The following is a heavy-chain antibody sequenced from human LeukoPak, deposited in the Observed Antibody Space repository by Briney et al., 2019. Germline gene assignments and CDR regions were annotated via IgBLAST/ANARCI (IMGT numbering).Heavy chain of an antibody. Sequence: TLSLTCTVSGGSVSSGSYYWSWIRRPPGKGLEWIGYIYYNGNTNYSPSLKSRVTMSVDTSKNLFSLKVSSVTAADTAVYYCARGRSNYYGMDVWGQGTTVTVSS. CDR2: IYYNGNT. V-gene: IGHV4-61*01. J-gene: IGHJ6*02. CDR1: GGSVSSGSYY. D-gene: IGHD1-26*01. CDR3: ARGRSNYYGMDV.